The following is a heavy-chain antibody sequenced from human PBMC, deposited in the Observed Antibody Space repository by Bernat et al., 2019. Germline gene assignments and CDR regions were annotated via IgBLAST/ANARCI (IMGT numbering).Heavy chain of an antibody. CDR1: GFSFSDYR. CDR2: ISTTSSYA. J-gene: IGHJ5*02. V-gene: IGHV3-21*01. CDR3: AREGASYCSGNSCYDNWLDP. D-gene: IGHD2-2*01. Sequence: EVQLVESGGGLVKPGGSLRLSCAASGFSFSDYRMNWVRQAPGQGLEWVSIISTTSSYAYYADSVKGRFTISREHAKNSLYLEMNSLRAEDTAVYYCAREGASYCSGNSCYDNWLDPWGQGTLVTVSS.